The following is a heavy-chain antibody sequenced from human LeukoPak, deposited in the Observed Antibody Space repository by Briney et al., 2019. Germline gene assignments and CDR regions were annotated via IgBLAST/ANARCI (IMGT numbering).Heavy chain of an antibody. Sequence: HPGGSLRLSCAATGFTFSSYGMHWVRQAPGKGLEWVAFIRYDGSNKYYADSVKGRFTISRDNSKNTLYLQMNSLRAEDTAVYYCAKAQGRILSVEADYWGQGTLVTVSS. CDR2: IRYDGSNK. CDR3: AKAQGRILSVEADY. CDR1: GFTFSSYG. J-gene: IGHJ4*02. V-gene: IGHV3-30*02. D-gene: IGHD2-21*01.